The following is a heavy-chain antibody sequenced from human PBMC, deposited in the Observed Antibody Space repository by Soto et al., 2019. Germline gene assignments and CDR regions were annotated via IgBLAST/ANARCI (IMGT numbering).Heavy chain of an antibody. V-gene: IGHV4-30-2*01. CDR2: IYQCGST. Sequence: QLQLQESGSGLVKPSQTLSLTCAVSGGSISSGGYSWSWIRQPPGKGLEWIGYIYQCGSTYYNPSRKSRVTISVDRAKNQFYLKLSSVTAADTAVYYCARGFGAPSHGMDVWGQGTTVTVSS. CDR3: ARGFGAPSHGMDV. J-gene: IGHJ6*02. D-gene: IGHD3-16*01. CDR1: GGSISSGGYS.